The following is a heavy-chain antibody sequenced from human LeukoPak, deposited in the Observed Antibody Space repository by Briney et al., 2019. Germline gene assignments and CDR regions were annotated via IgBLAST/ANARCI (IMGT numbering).Heavy chain of an antibody. CDR2: ISSSSSYI. J-gene: IGHJ6*03. V-gene: IGHV3-21*01. CDR3: ARQESVDYYYYYMDV. CDR1: GFTFSSYS. Sequence: GGSLRLSCAASGFTFSSYSMNWVRQAPGKGLEWVSSISSSSSYIYYADSVKGRFTISRDNAENSLYLQMNSLRAEDTAVYYCARQESVDYYYYYMDVWGKGTTVTVSS.